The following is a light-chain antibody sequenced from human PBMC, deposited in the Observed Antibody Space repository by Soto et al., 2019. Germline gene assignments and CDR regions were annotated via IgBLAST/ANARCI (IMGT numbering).Light chain of an antibody. CDR2: GNN. Sequence: QSVLTQPPSVSGAPGQRGTISCTGSSSNIGAGHDVHWYQQFPGTAPQLLIFGNNNRPSGVPDRFSGSKSGSSASLAITGLQAEDEADFYCQSYDLSLSAYVFGTGTKVT. V-gene: IGLV1-40*01. CDR1: SSNIGAGHD. CDR3: QSYDLSLSAYV. J-gene: IGLJ1*01.